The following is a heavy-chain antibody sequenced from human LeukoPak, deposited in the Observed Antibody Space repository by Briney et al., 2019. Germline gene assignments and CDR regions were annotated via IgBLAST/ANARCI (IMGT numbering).Heavy chain of an antibody. Sequence: SETLSLTCTVSGGSISSYYWSWIRQPAGKGLEWIGRIYTSGSTNYNPSFKSRVTMSVDTSKNQFSLKLSSVTAADTAVYYCARNYYDSSGYYYYFDYWGQGTLVTVSS. CDR3: ARNYYDSSGYYYYFDY. J-gene: IGHJ4*02. D-gene: IGHD3-22*01. V-gene: IGHV4-4*07. CDR2: IYTSGST. CDR1: GGSISSYY.